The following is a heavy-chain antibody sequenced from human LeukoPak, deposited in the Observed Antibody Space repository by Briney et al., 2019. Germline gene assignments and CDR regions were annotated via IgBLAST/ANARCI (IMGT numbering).Heavy chain of an antibody. Sequence: GGSLRLSCAASGFTFSNTWMHWVRQAPGKGLVWVSRIHSDGISTTYADSVKGRFTISRDNAKNTLYLQMNSLRVEDTAVYYCARDSSMLRGPLVIYYFDFWGQGTLVTVSS. J-gene: IGHJ4*02. CDR3: ARDSSMLRGPLVIYYFDF. CDR2: IHSDGIST. V-gene: IGHV3-74*03. D-gene: IGHD3-10*01. CDR1: GFTFSNTW.